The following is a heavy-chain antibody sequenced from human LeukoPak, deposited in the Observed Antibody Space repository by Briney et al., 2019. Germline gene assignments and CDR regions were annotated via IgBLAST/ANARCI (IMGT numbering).Heavy chain of an antibody. CDR1: GFTFSNYA. J-gene: IGHJ4*02. V-gene: IGHV3-23*01. CDR3: AKGLYGSGSSPDF. D-gene: IGHD3-10*01. Sequence: GGSLRLSCAASGFTFSNYAMTWVRRAPGKGLEGVTGISGSNSTYYADSVKGRLTISRDNAKNTVYLQMNSLRAEDTAVYYCAKGLYGSGSSPDFWGQGTLVTVSS. CDR2: ISGSNST.